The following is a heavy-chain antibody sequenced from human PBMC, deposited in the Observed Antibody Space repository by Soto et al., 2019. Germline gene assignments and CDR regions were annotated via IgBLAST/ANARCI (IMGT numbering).Heavy chain of an antibody. J-gene: IGHJ4*02. D-gene: IGHD1-1*01. CDR1: GFTFGYYS. CDR2: ISGTGGSK. CDR3: ARSLGDWWNEYFFQY. Sequence: EVQLLESGGHLVQAGGSLTRTCAASGFTFGYYSMSWVRQSPGKGLEWVAGISGTGGSKYHVDSVAGRFAISRDNSKRTLYLQLNNLRTEDTAVYYCARSLGDWWNEYFFQYWGQGTLVTVSS. V-gene: IGHV3-23*01.